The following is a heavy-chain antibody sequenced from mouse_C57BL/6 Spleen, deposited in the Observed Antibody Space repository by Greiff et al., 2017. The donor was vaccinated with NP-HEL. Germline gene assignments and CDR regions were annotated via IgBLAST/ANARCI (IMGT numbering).Heavy chain of an antibody. J-gene: IGHJ1*03. CDR3: SRGNYYDSSYGWYFEV. CDR2: IYPGSGNT. D-gene: IGHD1-1*01. Sequence: VQLQQSGAELVRPGASVKLSCKASGYTFTDYYINWVKQRPGQGLEWIARIYPGSGNTYYNEKFKGKATLTAEKSSSTTYMQLSSLTSEDSAVYFCSRGNYYDSSYGWYFEVWGTGTTATVSS. V-gene: IGHV1-76*01. CDR1: GYTFTDYY.